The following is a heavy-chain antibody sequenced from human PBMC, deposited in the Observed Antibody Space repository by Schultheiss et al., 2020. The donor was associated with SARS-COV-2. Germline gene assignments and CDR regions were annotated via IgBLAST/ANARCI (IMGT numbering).Heavy chain of an antibody. V-gene: IGHV4-39*01. CDR3: ARHGNGDCSGGSCYPPRWFDP. CDR1: GGSISSGGYY. J-gene: IGHJ5*02. D-gene: IGHD2-15*01. CDR2: IYYSGST. Sequence: SETLSLTCTVSGGSISSGGYYWSWIRQHPGKGLEWIGYIYYSGSTYYNPSLKSRVTISVDTSKNQFSLKLSSVTAADTAVYYCARHGNGDCSGGSCYPPRWFDPWGQGTLVTVSS.